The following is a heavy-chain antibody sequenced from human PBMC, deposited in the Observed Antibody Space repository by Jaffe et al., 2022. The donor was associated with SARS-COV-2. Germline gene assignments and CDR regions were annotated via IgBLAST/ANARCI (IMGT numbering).Heavy chain of an antibody. CDR2: IYYSGST. J-gene: IGHJ4*02. CDR3: ARSFWDWPPDY. Sequence: QVQLQESGPGLVKPSETLSLTCTVSGGSISSYYWSWIRQPPGKGLEWIGYIYYSGSTNYNPSLKSRVTISVDTSKNQFSLKLSSVTAADTAVYYCARSFWDWPPDYWGQGTLVTVSS. CDR1: GGSISSYY. D-gene: IGHD3-16*01. V-gene: IGHV4-59*01.